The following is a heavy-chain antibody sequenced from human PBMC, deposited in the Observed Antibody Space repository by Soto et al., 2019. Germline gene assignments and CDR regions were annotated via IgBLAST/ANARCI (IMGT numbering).Heavy chain of an antibody. CDR1: GGTFSSYA. CDR3: ARAGGLAPDANYYFYYGMDV. J-gene: IGHJ6*02. Sequence: SVKVSCKASGGTFSSYAISWVRQAPGQGLEWMGGIIPILGTANYAQKFQGRVTITADEATSTAYMELSSLRSEDPAVYYCARAGGLAPDANYYFYYGMDVWGQGTTVTVSS. CDR2: IIPILGTA. V-gene: IGHV1-69*13. D-gene: IGHD3-16*01.